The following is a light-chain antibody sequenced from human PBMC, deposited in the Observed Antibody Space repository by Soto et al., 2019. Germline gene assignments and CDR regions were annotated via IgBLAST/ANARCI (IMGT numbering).Light chain of an antibody. CDR2: EVT. V-gene: IGLV2-8*01. Sequence: QSVLTQPPSASGSPGQSVTISCTGTSSDDGGYNYVYWYQQHPGKAPKLMIYEVTKRPSGVPDRFSGSKSGNTASLTVSGLQAEDEADYYCSSYADSNSDVFGTGTKVTV. CDR3: SSYADSNSDV. J-gene: IGLJ1*01. CDR1: SSDDGGYNY.